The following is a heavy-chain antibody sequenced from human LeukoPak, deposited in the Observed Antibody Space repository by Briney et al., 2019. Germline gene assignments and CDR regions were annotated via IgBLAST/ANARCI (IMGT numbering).Heavy chain of an antibody. CDR3: AVGDNTGALDY. CDR2: ISNDASST. CDR1: GFTFSNYW. Sequence: PGGSLRLSCAASGFTFSNYWMHWVRQAPGKGLVWVSRISNDASSTTYADSVKGRFTISRDNTKNTLYLQMNSLRAEDTAVYYCAVGDNTGALDYWGQGTLVTVSS. J-gene: IGHJ4*02. D-gene: IGHD2-21*01. V-gene: IGHV3-74*01.